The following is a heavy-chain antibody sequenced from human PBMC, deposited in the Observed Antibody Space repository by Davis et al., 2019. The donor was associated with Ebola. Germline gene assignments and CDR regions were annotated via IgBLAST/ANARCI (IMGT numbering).Heavy chain of an antibody. CDR2: IYPGDSDT. J-gene: IGHJ5*02. V-gene: IGHV5-51*01. Sequence: GESLKISCKGSGYSFTNYWIGWVRQMPGKGLELMGIIYPGDSDTRYSPSFEDQVTISADKSISTAYLQWSSLKASDTAMYYCTKRAYSGSDNAYNWFDPWGQGTLVTVSS. D-gene: IGHD5-12*01. CDR1: GYSFTNYW. CDR3: TKRAYSGSDNAYNWFDP.